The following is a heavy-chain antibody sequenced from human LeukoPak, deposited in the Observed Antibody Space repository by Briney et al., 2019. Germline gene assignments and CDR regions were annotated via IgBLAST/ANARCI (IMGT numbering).Heavy chain of an antibody. J-gene: IGHJ4*02. Sequence: GGSLRLSCAVSGFSVSSLGMSWVRQAPGKGLEWISAISADGETPYYADSVKGRFIISRDNSKNTLYLQLSSLRAEDTAVYYCAQGYSSGWYRYWGQGSLVSVSS. CDR1: GFSVSSLG. D-gene: IGHD6-19*01. V-gene: IGHV3-23*01. CDR3: AQGYSSGWYRY. CDR2: ISADGETP.